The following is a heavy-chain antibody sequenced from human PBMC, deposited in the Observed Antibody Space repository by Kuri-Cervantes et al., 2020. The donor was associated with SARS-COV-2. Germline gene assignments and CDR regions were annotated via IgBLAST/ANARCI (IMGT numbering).Heavy chain of an antibody. Sequence: GSLRLSCTVSGGSISSYYWSWMRQPPGKGLEWIGNIHYSGRTNYNPSLKSRVTISVDTSKNQLSLRLSSVTAADTAVYYCARAAYCGGDCYYYFDYWGQGTLVTVSS. CDR3: ARAAYCGGDCYYYFDY. CDR2: IHYSGRT. CDR1: GGSISSYY. J-gene: IGHJ4*02. D-gene: IGHD2-21*01. V-gene: IGHV4-59*01.